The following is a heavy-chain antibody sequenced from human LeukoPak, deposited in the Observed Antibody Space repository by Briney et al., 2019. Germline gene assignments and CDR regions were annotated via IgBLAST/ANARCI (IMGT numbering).Heavy chain of an antibody. J-gene: IGHJ6*04. V-gene: IGHV3-30*04. Sequence: GGSLRLSCAASGFTFSNYAMHWVRQAPVKGLEWVAVISYDGNNKYNADSVNAPFTISRDNSKNALYLQMNSLRAEDTAVYYCARDRDRDIIGDGMDVWGKGTTVTVSS. CDR3: ARDRDRDIIGDGMDV. CDR2: ISYDGNNK. CDR1: GFTFSNYA. D-gene: IGHD2-15*01.